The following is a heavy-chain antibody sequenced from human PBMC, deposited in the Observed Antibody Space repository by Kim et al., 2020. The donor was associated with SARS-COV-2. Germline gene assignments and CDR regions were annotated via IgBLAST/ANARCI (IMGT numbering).Heavy chain of an antibody. CDR2: IWHDDTSR. J-gene: IGHJ4*02. V-gene: IGHV3-33*06. CDR1: GFIFNNFE. D-gene: IGHD3-10*01. Sequence: GGSLRLSFAASGFIFNNFEMHWVRQAPGRGLEWVAVIWHDDTSRYYSESVKGRFTVSRDNSRNTVDLQMSGLRAEDTAFYYCAKAMVPDEWGQGTQVTVS. CDR3: AKAMVPDE.